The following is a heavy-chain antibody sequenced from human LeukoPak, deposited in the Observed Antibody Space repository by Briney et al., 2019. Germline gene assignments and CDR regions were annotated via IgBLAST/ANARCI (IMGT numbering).Heavy chain of an antibody. CDR1: GFTFSSYS. D-gene: IGHD4-17*01. J-gene: IGHJ4*02. CDR3: ARAWGGTVTNGY. V-gene: IGHV3-21*01. Sequence: GGSLRLSCAASGFTFSSYSMNWVRQAPGKGLEWVSSISSSSSYIYYADSVKGRFTISRDNAKNSLYLQMNSLRAEDTAVYYCARAWGGTVTNGYWGQGTLVTVSS. CDR2: ISSSSSYI.